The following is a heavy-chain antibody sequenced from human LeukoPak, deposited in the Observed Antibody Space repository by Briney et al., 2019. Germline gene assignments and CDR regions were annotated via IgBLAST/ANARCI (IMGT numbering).Heavy chain of an antibody. J-gene: IGHJ4*02. Sequence: ETLSLTCTASGDSISRYYWTWVRQSAGKGLEWIGLIYTSGITNYNPSLKSRVTMSVDTSKNQLSLKLSSVTAADAAVYYCARKDGDYWGQGMLVTVSS. CDR2: IYTSGIT. CDR1: GDSISRYY. D-gene: IGHD5-24*01. V-gene: IGHV4-4*07. CDR3: ARKDGDY.